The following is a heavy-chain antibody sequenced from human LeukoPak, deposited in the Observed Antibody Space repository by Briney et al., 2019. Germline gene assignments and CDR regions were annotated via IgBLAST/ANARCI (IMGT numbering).Heavy chain of an antibody. CDR3: ARGRCYDSSGFIQALDY. J-gene: IGHJ4*02. V-gene: IGHV3-7*01. D-gene: IGHD3-22*01. Sequence: QPGGSLRLSCAASGFTFSSYWMNWVRQAPGKGLEWVANIKQDGSEKYYVDSVRGRFTISRDNAKNSLYLQMNSLRAEDTAVYYCARGRCYDSSGFIQALDYWGQGTLVTVSS. CDR2: IKQDGSEK. CDR1: GFTFSSYW.